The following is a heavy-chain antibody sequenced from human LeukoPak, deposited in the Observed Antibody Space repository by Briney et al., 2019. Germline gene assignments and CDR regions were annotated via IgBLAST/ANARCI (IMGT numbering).Heavy chain of an antibody. V-gene: IGHV3-21*04. CDR2: ISSSSSYI. CDR1: GFTFSSYS. D-gene: IGHD3-22*01. Sequence: GGSLRLSCAASGFTFSSYSINWVRQAPGKGLEWVSSISSSSSYIYYADSVKGRFTISRDNAKNSLYLQMNSLRAEDTALYYCAKDRSSGYYDAFDIWGQGTMVTVSS. CDR3: AKDRSSGYYDAFDI. J-gene: IGHJ3*02.